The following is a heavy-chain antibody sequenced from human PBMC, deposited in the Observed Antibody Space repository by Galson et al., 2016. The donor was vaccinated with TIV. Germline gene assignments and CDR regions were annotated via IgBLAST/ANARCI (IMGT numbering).Heavy chain of an antibody. CDR2: NDPSDPYT. CDR3: VTVAAYGSAWDEYKTF. V-gene: IGHV5-10-1*01. D-gene: IGHD2-21*01. J-gene: IGHJ4*02. Sequence: QSGAEVKKPGESLRTSCKGSGYRFGGSWISWVRQMPGQGLDFMGRNDPSDPYTSCSPSFQGHGTISADKSTGPAYLQWSSLRSADTAIYDGVTVAAYGSAWDEYKTFWGRGTLVTVSS. CDR1: GYRFGGSW.